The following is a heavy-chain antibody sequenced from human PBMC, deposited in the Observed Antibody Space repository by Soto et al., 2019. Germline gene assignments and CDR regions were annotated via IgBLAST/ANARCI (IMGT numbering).Heavy chain of an antibody. CDR3: ARERSGTPDY. D-gene: IGHD6-25*01. V-gene: IGHV1-69*05. J-gene: IGHJ4*02. CDR2: IIPIFGTT. Sequence: SVKVSCKASGGTFSSYAISWVRQAPGQGLEWMGGIIPIFGTTNYAQKFQGRVTMTRNTSISTAYMELSSLRSEDTAVYYCARERSGTPDYWGQGTLVTVSS. CDR1: GGTFSSYA.